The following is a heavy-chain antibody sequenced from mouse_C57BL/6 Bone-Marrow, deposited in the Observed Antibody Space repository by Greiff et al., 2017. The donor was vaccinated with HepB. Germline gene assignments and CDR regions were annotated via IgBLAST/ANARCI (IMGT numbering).Heavy chain of an antibody. V-gene: IGHV1-80*01. Sequence: QVQLQQSGAELVKPGASVKISCKASGYAFSSYWMNWVKQRPGKGLEWIGQIYPGDGDTNSNGKFKGKATLTADKSSSTAYMQLSSLTSEDSAVYFCARYYGSSWYFDVWGTGTTVTVSS. CDR2: IYPGDGDT. CDR3: ARYYGSSWYFDV. D-gene: IGHD1-1*01. CDR1: GYAFSSYW. J-gene: IGHJ1*03.